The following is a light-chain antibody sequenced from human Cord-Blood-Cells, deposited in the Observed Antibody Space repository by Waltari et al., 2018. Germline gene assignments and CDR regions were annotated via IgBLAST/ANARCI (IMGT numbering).Light chain of an antibody. J-gene: IGKJ2*03. V-gene: IGKV3-20*01. CDR3: QQYGSSPYS. Sequence: IALTQSPGTLSLSPGARATLSSRASQSGSSSYLAWYQQKPGQAPRLLIDGASSRATGIPDRFSGSGSGTDFTLTISRLEPEDFAVYYCQQYGSSPYSFGQGTKLEIK. CDR1: QSGSSSY. CDR2: GAS.